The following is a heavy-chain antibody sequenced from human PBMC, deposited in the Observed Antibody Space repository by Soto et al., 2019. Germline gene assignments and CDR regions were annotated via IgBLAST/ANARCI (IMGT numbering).Heavy chain of an antibody. J-gene: IGHJ1*01. D-gene: IGHD1-20*01. CDR2: IYYSGST. Sequence: QVQLQESGPGLVKPSQTLSLTCTVSGGSISSGNYYWSWIRQHPGKGLEWIGYIYYSGSTYYNPSLKSRVTIXXDXSXXQFSLELTSVTAADTAVFYCARGYGGNSNGEYFQHWGQGTLVTVSS. CDR1: GGSISSGNYY. CDR3: ARGYGGNSNGEYFQH. V-gene: IGHV4-31*03.